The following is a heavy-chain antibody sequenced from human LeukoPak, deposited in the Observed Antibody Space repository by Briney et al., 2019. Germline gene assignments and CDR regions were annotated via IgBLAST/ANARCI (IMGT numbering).Heavy chain of an antibody. CDR2: ISSSGRTI. CDR1: GFTFSSYE. V-gene: IGHV3-48*03. D-gene: IGHD3-22*01. Sequence: GGSLRLSCAASGFTFSSYEMNRVRQAPGKGLEWGSYISSSGRTIYYAHSVKGRFTISRDNAKNSLYLQMNTLRAEDTAVYYCARAISYYYDSSGYSPDYWGQGTLVTVSS. CDR3: ARAISYYYDSSGYSPDY. J-gene: IGHJ4*02.